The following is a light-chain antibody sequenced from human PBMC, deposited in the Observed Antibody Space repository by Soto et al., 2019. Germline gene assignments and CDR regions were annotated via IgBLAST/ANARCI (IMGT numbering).Light chain of an antibody. J-gene: IGKJ4*01. CDR1: QSISSY. CDR3: QQTYSTPVT. V-gene: IGKV1-39*01. Sequence: DIQMTQSPSSLSASVGDRVTITCRASQSISSYLNWYQQKPGKAPKLLIYAASSLQSGVPSRFSGSGSGTDFTLTISSLQPEDVATYYCQQTYSTPVTFGGGTKVDI. CDR2: AAS.